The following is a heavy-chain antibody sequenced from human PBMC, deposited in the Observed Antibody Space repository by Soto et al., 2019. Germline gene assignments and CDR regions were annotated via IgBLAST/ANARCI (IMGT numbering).Heavy chain of an antibody. CDR1: GYTLTTYA. D-gene: IGHD3-16*01. CDR2: INAGNGNT. V-gene: IGHV1-3*01. J-gene: IGHJ4*02. Sequence: DAVQLSCKASGYTLTTYAMHWVRQAPGQRLEWMGWINAGNGNTKYSQKFQGRVTIMRDTSASTAYMELSSLRSEDTAVYYCAREQKGEYHSADFDDWGQGTLVTV. CDR3: AREQKGEYHSADFDD.